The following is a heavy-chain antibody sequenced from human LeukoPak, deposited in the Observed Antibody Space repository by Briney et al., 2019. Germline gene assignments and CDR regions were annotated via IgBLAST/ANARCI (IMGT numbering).Heavy chain of an antibody. CDR2: INPNSGGT. CDR3: ARDEAYDSSGYYYY. V-gene: IGHV1-2*02. CDR1: GYTFTGYY. D-gene: IGHD3-22*01. J-gene: IGHJ4*02. Sequence: ASVKVSCKASGYTFTGYYMHWVRQAPGQGLEWMEWINPNSGGTNYAQKFQGRVTMTRDTSISTAYMELSRLRSDDTAVYYCARDEAYDSSGYYYYWGQGTLVTVSS.